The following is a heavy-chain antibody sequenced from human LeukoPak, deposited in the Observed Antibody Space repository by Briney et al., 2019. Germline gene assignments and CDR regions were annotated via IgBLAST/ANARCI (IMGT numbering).Heavy chain of an antibody. D-gene: IGHD5-18*01. V-gene: IGHV3-23*01. Sequence: TGGSLRLSCAASGFTFSSYAMSWVRQAPGKGLEWVSAVSGRGGATYYSGSVKGRFAISRDNSKNTLYLQMNSLRAEDTAVYYCAKYRGYNYDYAIDYWGQGTLVTVSS. CDR1: GFTFSSYA. CDR2: VSGRGGAT. CDR3: AKYRGYNYDYAIDY. J-gene: IGHJ4*02.